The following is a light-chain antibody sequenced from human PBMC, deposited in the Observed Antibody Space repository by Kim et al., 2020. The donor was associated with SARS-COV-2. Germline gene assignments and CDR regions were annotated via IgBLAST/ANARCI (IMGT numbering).Light chain of an antibody. CDR2: AAS. CDR1: QSISSY. CDR3: QQSNSTPLT. V-gene: IGKV1-39*01. J-gene: IGKJ5*01. Sequence: DIQLTQSPSSLSASVGDRVTITCRASQSISSYLNWSQQKPGKAPEFLIYAASSLQSGVPSRFSGSGSGTDFTLTISSLRPEDSATYYCQQSNSTPLTFGQGRRLEIK.